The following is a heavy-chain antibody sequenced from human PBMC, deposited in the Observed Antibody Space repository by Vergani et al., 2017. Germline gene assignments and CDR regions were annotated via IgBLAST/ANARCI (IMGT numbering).Heavy chain of an antibody. CDR2: ISGSGGST. Sequence: EVQLLESGGGLVQPGGSLRLSCAASGFTFSSYAMSWVRQAPGKGLEWVSAISGSGGSTYYADSVKGRFTISRDNSKNTLYLEMNSLRAEDTAVYYCAKDRSRGYDAFDIWGQGTMVTVSS. CDR3: AKDRSRGYDAFDI. D-gene: IGHD3-22*01. CDR1: GFTFSSYA. V-gene: IGHV3-23*01. J-gene: IGHJ3*02.